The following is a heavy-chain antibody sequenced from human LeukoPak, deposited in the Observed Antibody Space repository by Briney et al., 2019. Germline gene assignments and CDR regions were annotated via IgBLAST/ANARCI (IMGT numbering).Heavy chain of an antibody. V-gene: IGHV1-2*02. CDR1: GYTFTGYY. Sequence: PGASVKVSCKASGYTFTGYYMHWVRQAPGQGLKWMGWINPNSGGTNYAQKFQGRVTMTRDTSISTAYMELSRLRSDDTAVYYCARVPTGTTEVDYWGQGTLVTVSS. D-gene: IGHD1-1*01. J-gene: IGHJ4*02. CDR3: ARVPTGTTEVDY. CDR2: INPNSGGT.